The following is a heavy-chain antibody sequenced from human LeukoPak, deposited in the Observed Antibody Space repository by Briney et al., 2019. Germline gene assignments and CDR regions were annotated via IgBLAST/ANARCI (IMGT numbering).Heavy chain of an antibody. Sequence: SQTLSLTCTVSGGSISSGGYYWSWIRQHPGKGLEWIGYIYYSGSTYYNPSLKSRVTISVDTSKNQFSLKLSSVTAADTAVYYCARICTEVMIFGVVTTENWFDPWGQGTLVTVSS. CDR2: IYYSGST. V-gene: IGHV4-31*03. CDR3: ARICTEVMIFGVVTTENWFDP. J-gene: IGHJ5*02. CDR1: GGSISSGGYY. D-gene: IGHD3-3*01.